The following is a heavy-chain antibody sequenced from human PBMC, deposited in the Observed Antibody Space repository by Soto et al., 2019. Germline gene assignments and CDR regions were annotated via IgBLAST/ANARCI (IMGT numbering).Heavy chain of an antibody. CDR1: GFSVSGNY. J-gene: IGHJ4*02. CDR3: ARASSRWGSDAAH. CDR2: IYSGGST. Sequence: EVQVVESGGGLIQPGGSLRLSCAASGFSVSGNYMGWVRQAPGKGLGWVSAIYSGGSTHYADSVKGRFTISRDNSKNTLYLQMNSLRAEETAVYYCARASSRWGSDAAHWGQGTLVTVSS. V-gene: IGHV3-53*01. D-gene: IGHD7-27*01.